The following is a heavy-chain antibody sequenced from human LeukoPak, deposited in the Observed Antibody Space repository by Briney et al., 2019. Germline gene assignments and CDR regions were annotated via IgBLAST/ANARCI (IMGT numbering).Heavy chain of an antibody. CDR1: GFTFSSFD. J-gene: IGHJ6*03. CDR3: ARGPPRGKYYYMDV. Sequence: GGSLRLSCAASGFTFSSFDMHWVRQPTGQGLEWVSTIGTASDTYYPGSVEGRFTLSRDNAKNSLYLQMNSPTAGDTAVYYCARGPPRGKYYYMDVWGRGTTVTVSS. D-gene: IGHD1-1*01. V-gene: IGHV3-13*01. CDR2: IGTASDT.